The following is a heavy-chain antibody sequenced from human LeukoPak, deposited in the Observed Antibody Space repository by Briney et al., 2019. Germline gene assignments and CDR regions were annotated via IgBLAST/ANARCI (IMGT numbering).Heavy chain of an antibody. CDR1: GYSFTGYY. V-gene: IGHV1-2*02. J-gene: IGHJ4*02. CDR3: ARGWHYGSWSNYRHYFDY. CDR2: INPNSGET. D-gene: IGHD3-10*01. Sequence: ASVKVSCKASGYSFTGYYMHWVRQAPGQGLEWMGWINPNSGETYYAQKFQGRVTMTRDTSISTAHMELSRLISDDTAVYYCARGWHYGSWSNYRHYFDYWGQGTLVSVSS.